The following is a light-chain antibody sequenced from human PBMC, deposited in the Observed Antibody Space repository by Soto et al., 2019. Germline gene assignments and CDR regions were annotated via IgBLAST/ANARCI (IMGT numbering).Light chain of an antibody. J-gene: IGLJ1*01. CDR1: SSDVGAFNY. CDR3: ASYTTSSTYV. CDR2: DVS. V-gene: IGLV2-14*03. Sequence: QSVLTQPASVSGSPGQSIAISCTGTSSDVGAFNYVSWYQQHPGKAPKFMIFDVSSRPSGVSDRFSGSKSGNTASLTISGLQTEDEAGYYCASYTTSSTYVFGTGTKVTVL.